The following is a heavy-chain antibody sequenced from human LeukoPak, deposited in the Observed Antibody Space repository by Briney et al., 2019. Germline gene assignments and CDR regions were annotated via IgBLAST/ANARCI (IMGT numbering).Heavy chain of an antibody. J-gene: IGHJ4*02. CDR3: ARHSGTYSRASPFYS. Sequence: SETLSLTCTVSGGSISSHYWSWIRQPPGKGLEWVGYIYYSGRTNYSPSLKSRITISIATSQNQFSLKLSSVTAASTAVYYCARHSGTYSRASPFYSWGQGTLITVSS. D-gene: IGHD1-26*01. CDR1: GGSISSHY. CDR2: IYYSGRT. V-gene: IGHV4-59*08.